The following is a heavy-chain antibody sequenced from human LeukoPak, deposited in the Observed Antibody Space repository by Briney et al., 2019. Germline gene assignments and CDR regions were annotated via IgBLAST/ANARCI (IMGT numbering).Heavy chain of an antibody. CDR2: IWFDGRNK. CDR3: AREWGPIAVSGGPGY. V-gene: IGHV3-33*01. J-gene: IGHJ4*02. D-gene: IGHD6-19*01. CDR1: GFTFSNYG. Sequence: PGRSLRLSCAASGFTFSNYGMHWVRQAPGKGLEWVALIWFDGRNKFHADSVKGRFTISRDNSKNTLSLQMNSLRAEDTAVYYCAREWGPIAVSGGPGYWGQGALVTVFS.